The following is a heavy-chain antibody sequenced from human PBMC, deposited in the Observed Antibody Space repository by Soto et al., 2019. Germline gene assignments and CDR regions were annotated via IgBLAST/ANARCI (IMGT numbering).Heavy chain of an antibody. CDR1: GFTFSSSA. CDR3: AKDREVTMIVVVRGPWFDP. D-gene: IGHD3-22*01. J-gene: IGHJ5*02. CDR2: ISGSGGST. Sequence: PGGSMRLSCAASGFTFSSSAMSWVRQAPGKGLEWVSAISGSGGSTYYADSVKGRFTISRDNSKNTLYLQMNSLRAEDTAVYYCAKDREVTMIVVVRGPWFDPCGQATLVTVSS. V-gene: IGHV3-23*01.